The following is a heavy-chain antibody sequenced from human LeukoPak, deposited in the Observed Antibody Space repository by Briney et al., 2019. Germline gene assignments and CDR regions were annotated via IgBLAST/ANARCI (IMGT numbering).Heavy chain of an antibody. CDR1: GGSISSSRYY. V-gene: IGHV4-39*07. Sequence: SETLSLTCTVSGGSISSSRYYWGWIRQPPGKGLEWIGSIYYSGSTYYNPSLKSRVTISVDTSKNQFSLKMSSVTAADTAVYYCARDGYSGNDGLWGQGTLVTVSS. D-gene: IGHD5-12*01. CDR3: ARDGYSGNDGL. J-gene: IGHJ4*02. CDR2: IYYSGST.